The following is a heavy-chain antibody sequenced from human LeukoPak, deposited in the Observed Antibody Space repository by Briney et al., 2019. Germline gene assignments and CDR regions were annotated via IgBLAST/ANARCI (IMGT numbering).Heavy chain of an antibody. J-gene: IGHJ4*02. Sequence: GASVKVSCKASGYTFTDYYIHWVRQAPGQGLEWMGWIVPKSGGTHYAQNFQGRVTMTRDTSINTAYLDQRSLRSDDTAVYYCARVWRCADGVCPDVFESWGQGTLVIVSS. D-gene: IGHD2-8*01. CDR1: GYTFTDYY. CDR2: IVPKSGGT. V-gene: IGHV1-2*02. CDR3: ARVWRCADGVCPDVFES.